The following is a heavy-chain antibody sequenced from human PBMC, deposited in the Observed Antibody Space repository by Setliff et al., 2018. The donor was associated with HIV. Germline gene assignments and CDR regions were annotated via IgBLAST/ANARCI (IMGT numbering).Heavy chain of an antibody. CDR1: GYKFTGYY. CDR2: INPNGADT. Sequence: ASVKVSCKASGYKFTGYYLQWVRQAPGQGLEWMAWINPNGADTRIAQKFEGRVTMTWDTSLTTAYMELSSLRSDDTALYYCGTYPPNWNYGAAAFDIWGQGTLVTVS. CDR3: GTYPPNWNYGAAAFDI. V-gene: IGHV1-2*02. J-gene: IGHJ3*02. D-gene: IGHD1-7*01.